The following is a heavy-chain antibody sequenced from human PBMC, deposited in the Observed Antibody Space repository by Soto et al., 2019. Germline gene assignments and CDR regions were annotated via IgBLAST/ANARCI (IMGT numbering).Heavy chain of an antibody. CDR1: GGSISSGGYY. Sequence: QVQLQESGPGLVKPSQTLSLTCTVSGGSISSGGYYWSWIRQHPGKVLEWIGYIYYSGSTDYSPSLKSRVTISLDTSKTQFSLKLSSVTAADTAVYYCARDSPYDFWSGYSNAFDIWGQGTMVTVSS. CDR2: IYYSGST. D-gene: IGHD3-3*01. CDR3: ARDSPYDFWSGYSNAFDI. V-gene: IGHV4-31*03. J-gene: IGHJ3*02.